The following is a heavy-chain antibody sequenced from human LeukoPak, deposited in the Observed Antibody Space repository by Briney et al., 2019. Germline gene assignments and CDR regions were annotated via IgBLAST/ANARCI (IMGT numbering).Heavy chain of an antibody. CDR3: ARDTTTGSY. J-gene: IGHJ4*02. V-gene: IGHV4-34*01. D-gene: IGHD1-1*01. CDR2: INHSGST. CDR1: GGSISSYY. Sequence: SETLSLTCTVSGGSISSYYWSWIRQPPGKGLEWIGEINHSGSTNYNPSLKSRVTISVDTSKNQFSLKLNSVTAADTAVYYCARDTTTGSYWGQGTLVTVSS.